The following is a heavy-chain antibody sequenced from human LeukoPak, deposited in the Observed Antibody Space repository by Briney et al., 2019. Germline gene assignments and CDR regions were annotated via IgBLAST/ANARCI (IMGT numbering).Heavy chain of an antibody. D-gene: IGHD3-22*01. CDR2: INNSGST. CDR3: ARGRRLDAYYYYYMDV. V-gene: IGHV4-34*01. CDR1: GGSFSGYY. J-gene: IGHJ6*03. Sequence: PSETLSLTCAVYGGSFSGYYWSWIRQPPGKGLEWIGEINNSGSTNYNPSLKSRVTISVDTSKNQFSLKLSSVTAADTAVYYCARGRRLDAYYYYYMDVWGKGTTVTVSS.